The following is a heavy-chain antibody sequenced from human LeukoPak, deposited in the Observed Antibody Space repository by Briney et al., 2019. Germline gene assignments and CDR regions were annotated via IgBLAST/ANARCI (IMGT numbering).Heavy chain of an antibody. CDR2: ISGSGGST. CDR3: AKESWPYSMVAGGNYFDY. J-gene: IGHJ4*02. D-gene: IGHD4/OR15-4a*01. V-gene: IGHV3-23*01. CDR1: GFTFSSYA. Sequence: GSLRLSCAASGFTFSSYAMSWVRQAPGKGLEWVSAISGSGGSTYYADSVKGRFTISRDNSKNSLYLQMNSLRTEDTALYYCAKESWPYSMVAGGNYFDYWGQGTLVTVSS.